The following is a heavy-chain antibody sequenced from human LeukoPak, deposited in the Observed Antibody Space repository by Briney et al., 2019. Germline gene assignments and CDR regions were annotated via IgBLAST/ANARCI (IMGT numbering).Heavy chain of an antibody. J-gene: IGHJ4*02. V-gene: IGHV3-23*01. Sequence: GGSLRLSCAASGFTFSTYAMGWVRQAPGKGLERVSSIKGGGGDPFYADSVKGRFTISRDNSKNTLFLQLHSLRAEDSAVYYCAKGGHDFNPFYRWGQGTLVTV. CDR2: IKGGGGDP. CDR1: GFTFSTYA. CDR3: AKGGHDFNPFYR. D-gene: IGHD1-14*01.